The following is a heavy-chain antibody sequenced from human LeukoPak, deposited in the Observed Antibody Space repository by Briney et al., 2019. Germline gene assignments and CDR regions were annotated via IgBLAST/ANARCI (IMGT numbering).Heavy chain of an antibody. J-gene: IGHJ4*02. Sequence: ASVKVSCKASGYTFTGYYMHWVRQAPGQGLEWMGWINPNRGGTNYAQKFQGRVTMTRDTSITTAYMELSRLRSDDTAVYYCARAGGAARPVDYWGQGTLVTVSS. CDR1: GYTFTGYY. D-gene: IGHD6-6*01. CDR3: ARAGGAARPVDY. CDR2: INPNRGGT. V-gene: IGHV1-2*02.